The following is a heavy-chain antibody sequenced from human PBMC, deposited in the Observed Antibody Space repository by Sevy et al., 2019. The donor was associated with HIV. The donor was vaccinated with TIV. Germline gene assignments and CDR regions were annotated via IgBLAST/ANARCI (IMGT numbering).Heavy chain of an antibody. CDR2: ISGSGGST. CDR3: AKDTPYYYDSSGYQQDGAFDI. CDR1: GFTFSSYA. Sequence: GGSLRLSCAASGFTFSSYAMSWVRQAPGKGLEWVSAISGSGGSTYYADSVKGRFTISRDNSKNTLYLQMNSLRAEDTAVYYCAKDTPYYYDSSGYQQDGAFDIWGQGTMVTVSS. D-gene: IGHD3-22*01. J-gene: IGHJ3*02. V-gene: IGHV3-23*01.